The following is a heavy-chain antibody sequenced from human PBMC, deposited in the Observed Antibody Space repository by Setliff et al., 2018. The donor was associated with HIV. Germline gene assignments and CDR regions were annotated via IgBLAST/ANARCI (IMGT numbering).Heavy chain of an antibody. CDR3: SSPGPGHGYSYGYFDY. V-gene: IGHV3-11*03. CDR2: ISSSSSYT. Sequence: LSLTCAVYGGSFSDNYWSWIRQSPGKGLEWVSYISSSSSYTYYADSVKGRFTISRDNSKNTLYLQMNSLRAEDTAVYYCSSPGPGHGYSYGYFDYWGQGTLVTVSS. J-gene: IGHJ4*02. CDR1: GGSFSDNY. D-gene: IGHD5-18*01.